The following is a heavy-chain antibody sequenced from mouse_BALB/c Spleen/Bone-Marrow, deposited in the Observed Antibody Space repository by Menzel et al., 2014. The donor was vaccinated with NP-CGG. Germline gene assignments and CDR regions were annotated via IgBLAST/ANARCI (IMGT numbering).Heavy chain of an antibody. D-gene: IGHD4-1*01. CDR1: GFSLTSYG. CDR2: KWAGGTT. CDR3: ARTGTKDSFDY. V-gene: IGHV2-9*02. Sequence: VQLQQSGPGLVAPSQSLSITCTVSGFSLTSYGVHWVRQPPGKGLEWLGVKWAGGTTSYNSALMSRLSISRDNSKIQVFLKMNSLQTDYSSIYYCARTGTKDSFDYWGQGTTLTVSS. J-gene: IGHJ2*01.